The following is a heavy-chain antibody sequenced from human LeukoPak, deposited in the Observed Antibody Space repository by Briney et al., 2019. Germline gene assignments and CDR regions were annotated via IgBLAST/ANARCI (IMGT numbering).Heavy chain of an antibody. V-gene: IGHV1-8*01. J-gene: IGHJ4*02. CDR2: MNPNSGNT. CDR1: GYTFTSYD. D-gene: IGHD3-10*01. CDR3: ATDLNTMVRGVIIPPPY. Sequence: GASVKVSCKASGYTFTSYDINWVRQATGQGLEWMGWMNPNSGNTGYAQKFQGRVTMTRNTSISTAYMELSSLRSEDTAVYYCATDLNTMVRGVIIPPPYWGQGTLVTVSS.